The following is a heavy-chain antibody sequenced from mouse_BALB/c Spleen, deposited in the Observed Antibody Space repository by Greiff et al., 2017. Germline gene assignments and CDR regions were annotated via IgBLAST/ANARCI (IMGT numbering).Heavy chain of an antibody. V-gene: IGHV2-2*02. CDR1: GFSLTSYG. CDR2: IWSGGST. CDR3: ARGPYGSSFYWYFDV. Sequence: VKLVESGPGLVQPSQSLSITCTVSGFSLTSYGVHWVRQSPGKGLEWLGVIWSGGSTDYNAAFISRLSISKDNSKSQVFFKMNSLQANDTAIYYCARGPYGSSFYWYFDVWGAGTTVTVSS. J-gene: IGHJ1*01. D-gene: IGHD1-1*01.